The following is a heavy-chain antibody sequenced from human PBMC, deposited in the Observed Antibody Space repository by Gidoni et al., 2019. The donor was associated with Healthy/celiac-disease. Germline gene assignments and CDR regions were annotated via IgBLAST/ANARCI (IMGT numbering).Heavy chain of an antibody. CDR2: ISSSSSYI. CDR3: ARPLHDLIVAYGGNSPLDY. V-gene: IGHV3-21*01. J-gene: IGHJ4*02. Sequence: GKGLEWVSSISSSSSYIYYADSVKGRFTISRDNAKNSLYLQMNSLRAEDTAVYYCARPLHDLIVAYGGNSPLDYWGQGTLVTVSS. D-gene: IGHD5-12*01.